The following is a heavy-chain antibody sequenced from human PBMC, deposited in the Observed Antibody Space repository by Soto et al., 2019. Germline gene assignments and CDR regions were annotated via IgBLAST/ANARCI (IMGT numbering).Heavy chain of an antibody. CDR1: GYTFTSYD. J-gene: IGHJ6*02. CDR3: ARWRTVTTDYYYGMDV. D-gene: IGHD4-17*01. Sequence: ASVKVSCKASGYTFTSYDINWVRQATGQGLEWMGWMNPNSGNTGYAQKFQGRVTMTRNTSISTAYTELSSLRSEDTAVYYCARWRTVTTDYYYGMDVWGQGTTVTVYS. CDR2: MNPNSGNT. V-gene: IGHV1-8*01.